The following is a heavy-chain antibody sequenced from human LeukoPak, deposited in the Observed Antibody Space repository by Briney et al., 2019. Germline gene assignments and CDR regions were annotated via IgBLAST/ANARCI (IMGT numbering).Heavy chain of an antibody. J-gene: IGHJ5*02. D-gene: IGHD3-9*01. V-gene: IGHV4-39*01. CDR2: IFYSGTT. CDR3: VRLPAGYPNWFDP. Sequence: PQTRSLTCTVAAGSISTSSSYWGWLRQPPVKGLEWIGNIFYSGTTYYNPSLKSRVTISLDTSKNQFSVRLSSVTAADTAFYYCVRLPAGYPNWFDPWGQGTLVTVSS. CDR1: AGSISTSSSY.